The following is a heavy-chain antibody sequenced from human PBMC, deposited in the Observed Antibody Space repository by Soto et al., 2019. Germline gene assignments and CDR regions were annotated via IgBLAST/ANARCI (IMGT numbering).Heavy chain of an antibody. CDR3: ARDSLGRYCSGGSCSTTTDAFDI. CDR1: GGTFNNLA. CDR2: IIPPFGTG. J-gene: IGHJ3*02. V-gene: IGHV1-69*13. D-gene: IGHD2-15*01. Sequence: SVKVSCKASGGTFNNLAISWVLQAPGQGLEWMGGIIPPFGTGNYAQKFQGRVTITADESTSTAYMELNSLRSEDTAVYYCARDSLGRYCSGGSCSTTTDAFDIWG.